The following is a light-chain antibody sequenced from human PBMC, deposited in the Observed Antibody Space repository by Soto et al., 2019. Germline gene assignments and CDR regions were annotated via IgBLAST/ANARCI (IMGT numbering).Light chain of an antibody. V-gene: IGKV1-33*01. CDR1: EDIRTS. CDR2: GAS. Sequence: DIQMTQSPSSLSASVGARVSITCQASEDIRTSLSWFQHKPGRAPKLLIYGASYLETGVPSRFRGSGSGTDFTLNISSLQPEDTATYYCQHYNNLPPFTFGPGTMVDIK. CDR3: QHYNNLPPFT. J-gene: IGKJ3*01.